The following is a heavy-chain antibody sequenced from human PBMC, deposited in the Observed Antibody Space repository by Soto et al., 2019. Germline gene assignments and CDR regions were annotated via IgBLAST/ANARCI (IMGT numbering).Heavy chain of an antibody. CDR1: GFTFSSYW. V-gene: IGHV3-74*01. CDR3: ARVLPLYGMDV. CDR2: INSDGSST. J-gene: IGHJ6*02. Sequence: GGSLRLSCAASGFTFSSYWMHWVRQAPGKGLVWVSRINSDGSSTGYADSVKGRFTISRDNAKNTLYLQMNSLRAEDTAVYYCARVLPLYGMDVWGQGTTVTVSS.